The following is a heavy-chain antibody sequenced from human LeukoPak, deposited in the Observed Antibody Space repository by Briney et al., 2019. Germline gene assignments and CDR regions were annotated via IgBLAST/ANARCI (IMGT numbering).Heavy chain of an antibody. D-gene: IGHD6-6*01. CDR1: GXTFSSYW. V-gene: IGHV3-74*01. J-gene: IGHJ4*02. Sequence: PGGSLRLSCSASGXTFSSYWMHWVRQAPGKGLVWVSRINSDGSRTSYADSVQGRFTISRDNAKNTLYLQMNSLRAEDTAVYYCTRDSTSREFHYWGQGTLVTVSS. CDR3: TRDSTSREFHY. CDR2: INSDGSRT.